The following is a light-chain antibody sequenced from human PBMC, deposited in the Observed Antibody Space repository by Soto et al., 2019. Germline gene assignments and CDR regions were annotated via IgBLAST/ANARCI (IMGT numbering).Light chain of an antibody. J-gene: IGKJ1*01. CDR2: GAS. V-gene: IGKV3D-15*01. CDR3: HQYNNWPSWT. Sequence: EIVLTQSPGTLSLSPGERATLSCRASQSVSNNYLAWYQQKPGQAPRLLIYGASNRATGIPDRFSGSGSETEFTLTISSLQPEDFAIYYCHQYNNWPSWTFGQGTKV. CDR1: QSVSNN.